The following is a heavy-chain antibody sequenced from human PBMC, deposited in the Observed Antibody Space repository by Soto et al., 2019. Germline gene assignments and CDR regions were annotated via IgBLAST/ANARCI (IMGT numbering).Heavy chain of an antibody. V-gene: IGHV2-5*05. D-gene: IGHD6-13*01. Sequence: QITLKESGPTLVKPTQTLTLTCTFSGFSLSTSGVGVGWIRQPPGKALEWLALIYWDDDKRYGPSLKSRLTITKDTSKNQVVLTMTNMDPVDTATYYCAHSPPILGYSSRYFDYWGQGTLVTVSS. CDR2: IYWDDDK. CDR3: AHSPPILGYSSRYFDY. CDR1: GFSLSTSGVG. J-gene: IGHJ4*02.